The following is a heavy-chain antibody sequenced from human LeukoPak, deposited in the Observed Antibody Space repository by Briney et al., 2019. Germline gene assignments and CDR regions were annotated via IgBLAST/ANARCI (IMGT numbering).Heavy chain of an antibody. V-gene: IGHV4-59*01. D-gene: IGHD6-19*01. CDR1: GGSISSYY. Sequence: SETLSLTCTVSGGSISSYYWSWIRQPPGKGLEWIGYIYYSGSTNYNPSLKSRVTISVDTSKNQFSLKLSSVTAADTAVYYCARVLRRQWLDSYYYYYYMDVWGKGTTVTISS. CDR2: IYYSGST. CDR3: ARVLRRQWLDSYYYYYYMDV. J-gene: IGHJ6*03.